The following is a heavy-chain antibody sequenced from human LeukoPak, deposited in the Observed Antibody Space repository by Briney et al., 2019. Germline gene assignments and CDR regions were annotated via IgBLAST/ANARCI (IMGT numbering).Heavy chain of an antibody. CDR1: GFTFSSYS. V-gene: IGHV3-21*01. D-gene: IGHD3-22*01. Sequence: GGSLRLSCAASGFTFSSYSMSWVRQAPGKGLEWVSSISGSSSYIYYADSVKGRFTIPRDNAKNSLYLQMNSLRAEDTAVYYCARDPEYYYDSSGYYSGLDVWGQGTTVTVSS. CDR3: ARDPEYYYDSSGYYSGLDV. CDR2: ISGSSSYI. J-gene: IGHJ6*02.